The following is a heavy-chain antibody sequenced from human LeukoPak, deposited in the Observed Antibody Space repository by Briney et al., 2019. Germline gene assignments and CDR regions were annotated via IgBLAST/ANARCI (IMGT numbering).Heavy chain of an antibody. J-gene: IGHJ4*02. CDR1: GFTFSSYW. CDR3: ATFTYDFWSGYLDY. V-gene: IGHV3-7*01. CDR2: IKQDGSEK. D-gene: IGHD3-3*01. Sequence: GGSLRLSCAASGFTFSSYWMSWVRQAPGKGLEWVANIKQDGSEKYYVDSVEGRFTISRDNAKNSLYLQMNSLRAEDTAVYYCATFTYDFWSGYLDYWGQGTLVTVSS.